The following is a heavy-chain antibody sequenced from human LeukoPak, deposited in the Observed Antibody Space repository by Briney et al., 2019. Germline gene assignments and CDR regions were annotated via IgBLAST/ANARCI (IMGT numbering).Heavy chain of an antibody. CDR1: GFTFSSYW. Sequence: GGSLRLSCAASGFTFSSYWMHWVRQAPGKGLVWVSGINSDGSSTSYADSVKGRFTISRDNAKNTLYLQMNSLRVEDTAVYYCARVGHYYYGMDVWGQGTLVTVSS. V-gene: IGHV3-74*01. CDR3: ARVGHYYYGMDV. J-gene: IGHJ6*02. CDR2: INSDGSST.